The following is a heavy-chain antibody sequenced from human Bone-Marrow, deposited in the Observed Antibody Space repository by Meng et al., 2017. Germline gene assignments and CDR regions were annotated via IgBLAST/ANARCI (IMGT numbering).Heavy chain of an antibody. D-gene: IGHD6-13*01. CDR2: IYHSVST. J-gene: IGHJ4*02. CDR1: GGSISSSNW. CDR3: ARGSSSSWPNFDY. V-gene: IGHV4-4*02. Sequence: QGPLQVSGRRLWKPSGTLSPTSAVAGGSISSSNWWSWVRQPPGKGLEWIGEIYHSVSTNYNPSLKSRVTISVDKSKNQFSLKLSSVTAADTAVYYGARGSSSSWPNFDYWGQGTLVTVSS.